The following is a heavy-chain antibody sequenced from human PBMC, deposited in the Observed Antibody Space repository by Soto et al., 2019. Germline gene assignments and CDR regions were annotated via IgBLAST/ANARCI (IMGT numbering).Heavy chain of an antibody. D-gene: IGHD6-6*01. Sequence: PSETLSLTCTVSGGSISSGGYYWSWIRQHPGKGLEWIGYIYYSGSTYYNPSLKSRVTISVDTSKNQFSLKLSSVTAADTAVYYCARGQLAPQAPPYNWFDPWGQGTLVTVSS. CDR2: IYYSGST. J-gene: IGHJ5*02. V-gene: IGHV4-31*03. CDR1: GGSISSGGYY. CDR3: ARGQLAPQAPPYNWFDP.